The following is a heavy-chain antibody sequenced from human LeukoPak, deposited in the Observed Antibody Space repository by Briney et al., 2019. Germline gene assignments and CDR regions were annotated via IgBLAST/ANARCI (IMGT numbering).Heavy chain of an antibody. CDR2: IWHDESKK. CDR1: GFTFSSYG. Sequence: PGGSLRLYCAASGFTFSSYGMHWVRQAPGKGLEGVAVIWHDESKKYYEDSVGGRFTTSRDTSKNTLYLQMNSRRVEDTAVYYCARDGTLGASGSYYNLPYWGQGTLVTVSS. CDR3: ARDGTLGASGSYYNLPY. J-gene: IGHJ4*02. V-gene: IGHV3-33*01. D-gene: IGHD3-10*01.